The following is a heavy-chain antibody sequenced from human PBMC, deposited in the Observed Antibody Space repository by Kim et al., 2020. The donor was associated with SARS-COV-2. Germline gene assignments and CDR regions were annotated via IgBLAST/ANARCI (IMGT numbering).Heavy chain of an antibody. J-gene: IGHJ4*02. Sequence: SETLSLTCAVYGGSFSDYYWSWIRQPPGKGLEWLGEVNHGGTTNYNPSLRSRLTISVDMSKNQFSLKVHSVTAADTAVYYCARYNSGFGNASSYYFDSWGLGTLVTVSS. CDR2: VNHGGTT. CDR3: ARYNSGFGNASSYYFDS. V-gene: IGHV4-34*01. D-gene: IGHD3-10*01. CDR1: GGSFSDYY.